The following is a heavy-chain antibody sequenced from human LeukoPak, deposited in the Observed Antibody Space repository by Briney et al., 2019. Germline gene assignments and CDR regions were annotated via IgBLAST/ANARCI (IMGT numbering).Heavy chain of an antibody. CDR3: AKYRNSAYSIDY. J-gene: IGHJ4*02. CDR2: IRYDGSNK. V-gene: IGHV3-30*02. D-gene: IGHD1-14*01. Sequence: GGSLRLSCAASGFTFSSYGMHWVRQAPGKGLEWVAFIRYDGSNKYYADSVKGRFTISRDNSKNTLYLQMNSLRAEDTAVYYCAKYRNSAYSIDYWGQGTLVTVSS. CDR1: GFTFSSYG.